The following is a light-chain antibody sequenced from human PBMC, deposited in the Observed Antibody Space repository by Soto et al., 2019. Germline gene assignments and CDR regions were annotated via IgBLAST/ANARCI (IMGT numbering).Light chain of an antibody. J-gene: IGKJ1*01. CDR1: ESVSRSF. CDR3: QQYGT. V-gene: IGKV3-20*01. Sequence: EVVLTQSPGTPSLSPGETATLSCRASESVSRSFLTWYQQKPGQAPRLLISGASTRATGIPDRFRGSGSGTDFTLTISGLEADDSAVYYCQQYGTFGQGTKVEIK. CDR2: GAS.